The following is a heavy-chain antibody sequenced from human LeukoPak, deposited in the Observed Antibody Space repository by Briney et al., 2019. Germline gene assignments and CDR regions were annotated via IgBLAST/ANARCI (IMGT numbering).Heavy chain of an antibody. V-gene: IGHV4-39*07. CDR2: IYYSGST. D-gene: IGHD6-13*01. J-gene: IGHJ4*02. CDR3: ARGIRSWYSI. CDR1: GGSISSGSYY. Sequence: SETLSLTCTVSGGSISSGSYYWGWIRQPPGKGLEWIGSIYYSGSTYYNPSLKSRVTVSVDTSKNQFSLKLSSVTAADTAVYYCARGIRSWYSIWGQGTLVTVSS.